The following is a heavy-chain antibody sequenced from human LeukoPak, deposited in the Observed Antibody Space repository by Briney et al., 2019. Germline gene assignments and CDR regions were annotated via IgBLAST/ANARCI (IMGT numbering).Heavy chain of an antibody. Sequence: GGSLRLSCAASGFTFSSYRMNWVRQAPGKELEWVSAISASGTNTYYADSVKGRFTISRDNSKNTLYLQMNSLRAEDTAVYYCAKGGTYFDYWGQGTLVTVSS. CDR3: AKGGTYFDY. V-gene: IGHV3-23*01. CDR2: ISASGTNT. CDR1: GFTFSSYR. J-gene: IGHJ4*02. D-gene: IGHD3-16*01.